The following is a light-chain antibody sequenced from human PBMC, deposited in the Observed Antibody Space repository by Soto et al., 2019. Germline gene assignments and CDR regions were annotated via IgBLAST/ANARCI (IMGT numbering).Light chain of an antibody. CDR1: QSISDT. CDR2: GAS. CDR3: QQYNNWPWT. Sequence: EIVLMQSPTTLSVSPGVRSTLSCRAIQSISDTLAWYQQKAGQAPRLLIYGASTRAPGFPARFSGSGSGTDVTLTISSLQSEDFEVYYCQQYNNWPWTCGQGTKVDNK. V-gene: IGKV3-15*01. J-gene: IGKJ1*01.